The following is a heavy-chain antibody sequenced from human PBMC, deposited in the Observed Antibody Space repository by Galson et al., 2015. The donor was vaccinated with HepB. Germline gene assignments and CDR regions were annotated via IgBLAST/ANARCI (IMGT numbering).Heavy chain of an antibody. CDR2: IYDNEAT. V-gene: IGHV4-59*01. Sequence: LSLTCTVSGGSISGYYWSWIRQPPGKGLEWIGYIYDNEATEYNSALKGRVTVAVDTSKNQFSLKVSSVIAVDTAIYYCARASWFGNLGVWGQGTTVTVS. J-gene: IGHJ6*02. D-gene: IGHD3-10*01. CDR3: ARASWFGNLGV. CDR1: GGSISGYY.